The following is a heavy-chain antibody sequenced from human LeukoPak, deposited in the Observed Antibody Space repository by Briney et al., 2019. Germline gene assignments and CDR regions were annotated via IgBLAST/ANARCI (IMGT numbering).Heavy chain of an antibody. CDR2: INHSGST. D-gene: IGHD3-9*01. Sequence: SETLSLTCTVSGDSINSYSWNWIRQPPGKGLEWIGEINHSGSTNYNPSLKSRVTISVDTSKNQFSLKLSSVTAADTAVYYCARGLFPYYDILTGYGYWGQGTLVTVSS. J-gene: IGHJ4*02. CDR3: ARGLFPYYDILTGYGY. CDR1: GDSINSYS. V-gene: IGHV4-34*01.